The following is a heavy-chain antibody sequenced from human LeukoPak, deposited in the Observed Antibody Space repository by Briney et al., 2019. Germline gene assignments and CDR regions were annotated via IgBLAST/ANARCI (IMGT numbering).Heavy chain of an antibody. J-gene: IGHJ1*01. CDR2: IYYTGST. V-gene: IGHV4-59*02. Sequence: SETLSLTCTVSGGSVSGYYWSWIRQPPGKRLEWIGYIYYTGSTNYNPSLESRVTMSVDTSKNQFFLKLSSVTAADTAVYSCASVANFAGYCSGGSCYPAEYFQHWGQGTLVTVSS. D-gene: IGHD2-15*01. CDR3: ASVANFAGYCSGGSCYPAEYFQH. CDR1: GGSVSGYY.